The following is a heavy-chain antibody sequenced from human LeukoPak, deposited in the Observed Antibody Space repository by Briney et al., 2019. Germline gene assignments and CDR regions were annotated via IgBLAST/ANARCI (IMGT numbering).Heavy chain of an antibody. CDR3: AKEDGYSGYDPLDY. J-gene: IGHJ4*02. V-gene: IGHV3-30*18. D-gene: IGHD5-12*01. CDR1: GFTFSNYG. CDR2: ISYDGSNK. Sequence: GRSLRLSCAASGFTFSNYGMHWVRQAPGKGLEWVAVISYDGSNKYYADSVKGRFTISRDNTKNTLYLQMNSLRAEDTAVYHCAKEDGYSGYDPLDYWGQGTLVTVSS.